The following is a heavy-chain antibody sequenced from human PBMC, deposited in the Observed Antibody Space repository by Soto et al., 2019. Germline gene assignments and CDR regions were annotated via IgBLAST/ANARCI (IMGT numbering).Heavy chain of an antibody. V-gene: IGHV1-8*01. D-gene: IGHD2-15*01. CDR3: ARDPVKLGYCFCTSGNPLHYIYV. CDR2: MNPTSGNT. Sequence: GASVKVSCKASGYTSTSYDINWVRQATGQGLEWMGWMNPTSGNTGYAQKFQGRVTMTRNTSISTAYMELSSLRSEDTAVYYCARDPVKLGYCFCTSGNPLHYIYV. CDR1: GYTSTSYD. J-gene: IGHJ6*03.